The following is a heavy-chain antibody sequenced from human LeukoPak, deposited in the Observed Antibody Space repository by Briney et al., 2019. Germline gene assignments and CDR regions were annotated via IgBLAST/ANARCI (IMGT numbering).Heavy chain of an antibody. Sequence: GASVKVSCKASGYTFTSYYMHWVRQAPGQGLEWMGIINPSGGSTSYAQKFQGRVTMTRDMSTSTVYMELSSLRSEDTAVYYCARDLPVIKRGYDYETKKNWFDPWGQGTLVTVSS. CDR1: GYTFTSYY. D-gene: IGHD3-10*01. J-gene: IGHJ5*02. CDR2: INPSGGST. CDR3: ARDLPVIKRGYDYETKKNWFDP. V-gene: IGHV1-46*01.